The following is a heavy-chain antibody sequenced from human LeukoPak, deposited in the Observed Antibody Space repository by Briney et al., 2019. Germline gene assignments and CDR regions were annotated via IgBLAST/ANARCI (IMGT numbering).Heavy chain of an antibody. Sequence: GASVKVSCKASGYTFTSYGISWVRQAPGQGLEWMGWISAYNGNTNYAQKLQGGVTMTTDTSTSTAYKELRSLRTDDPAVYYCSRGSRWPPTDYWGQGTLVTVSS. J-gene: IGHJ4*02. V-gene: IGHV1-18*01. CDR2: ISAYNGNT. CDR3: SRGSRWPPTDY. D-gene: IGHD6-13*01. CDR1: GYTFTSYG.